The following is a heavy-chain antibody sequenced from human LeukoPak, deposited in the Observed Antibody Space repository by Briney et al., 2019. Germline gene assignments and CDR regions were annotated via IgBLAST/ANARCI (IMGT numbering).Heavy chain of an antibody. D-gene: IGHD3-10*01. V-gene: IGHV3-48*01. CDR2: ISSSSSTI. Sequence: GGSLRLSCAASGFTFSSYSMNWVRQAPGKGPEWVSYISSSSSTIYYADSVKGRFTISRDNAKNSLYLQMNSLRAEDTAVYYCARDSRGSGSYFNWFDPWGQGTLVTVSS. CDR3: ARDSRGSGSYFNWFDP. CDR1: GFTFSSYS. J-gene: IGHJ5*02.